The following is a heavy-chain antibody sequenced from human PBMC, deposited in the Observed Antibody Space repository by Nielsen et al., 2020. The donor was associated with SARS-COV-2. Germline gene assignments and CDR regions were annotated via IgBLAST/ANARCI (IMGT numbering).Heavy chain of an antibody. V-gene: IGHV4-34*01. CDR2: INHSGST. Sequence: SETLSLTCAVYGGSFSGYYWSWIRQPPGKGLEWIGEINHSGSTNYNPSLKSRVTISVDTSKNQFSLKLSSVTAADTAVYYCERGKGGHFVSVWGQGTTVTVSS. CDR1: GGSFSGYY. J-gene: IGHJ6*02. CDR3: ERGKGGHFVSV. D-gene: IGHD1-26*01.